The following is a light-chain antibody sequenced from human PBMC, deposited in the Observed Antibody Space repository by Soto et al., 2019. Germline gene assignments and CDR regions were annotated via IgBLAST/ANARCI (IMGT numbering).Light chain of an antibody. J-gene: IGKJ2*01. CDR1: QSLSAF. CDR2: GAS. V-gene: IGKV3-20*01. CDR3: QQYGFSPMYT. Sequence: EIVLTQSPGTLSLSPGERATLSCRASQSLSAFLAWYQQQPGQAPRLLSYGASTRSTGIPDRFSGSGSGTDFTLTISRLEPEDFGVYYCQQYGFSPMYTFGQGTKLEI.